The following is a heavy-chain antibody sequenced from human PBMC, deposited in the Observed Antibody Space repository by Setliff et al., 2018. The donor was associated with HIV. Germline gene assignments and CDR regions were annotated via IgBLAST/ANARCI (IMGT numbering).Heavy chain of an antibody. D-gene: IGHD1-26*01. Sequence: PGGSLRLSCAASGFTFNNYAIHWVRQAPGEGLEWLSYISATGTTVSYADSVRGRFIISRDSVRNELYLQMKRLRVEDTALYYCVRDQLRVPERWDFDFWGQGTLVTVSS. CDR3: VRDQLRVPERWDFDF. CDR2: ISATGTTV. CDR1: GFTFNNYA. V-gene: IGHV3-48*01. J-gene: IGHJ4*02.